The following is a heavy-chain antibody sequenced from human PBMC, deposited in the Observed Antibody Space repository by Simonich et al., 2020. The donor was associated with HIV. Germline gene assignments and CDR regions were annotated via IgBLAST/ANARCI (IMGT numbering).Heavy chain of an antibody. J-gene: IGHJ6*02. CDR1: GFIFGNYA. Sequence: GGGLIQPGRSLRLSCSGSGFIFGNYALSWFRQAPGKGLEWLGFIRRKADGGTTGYAASVEGRFTISRDDSKSIAYLQMNSLKIEDTAVYYCTRLPVDSAIFGISYYYYYGMDVWGQGTTVTVSS. CDR3: TRLPVDSAIFGISYYYYYGMDV. V-gene: IGHV3-49*03. CDR2: IRRKADGGTT. D-gene: IGHD5-18*01.